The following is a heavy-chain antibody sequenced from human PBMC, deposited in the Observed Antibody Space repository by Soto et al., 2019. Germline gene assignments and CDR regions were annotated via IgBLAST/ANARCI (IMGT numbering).Heavy chain of an antibody. Sequence: SLKISCKSSDTTHLVCCLLHKPGKGLEWMGIIYPGDSDTKYSPTFQGHVTISVDKSIITAYLHWSSLKASDTATYYCAIIVNYYLGIDVWGLGTPVTVSS. V-gene: IGHV5-51*01. D-gene: IGHD2-15*01. J-gene: IGHJ6*02. CDR1: DTTHL. CDR3: AIIVNYYLGIDV. CDR2: IYPGDSDT.